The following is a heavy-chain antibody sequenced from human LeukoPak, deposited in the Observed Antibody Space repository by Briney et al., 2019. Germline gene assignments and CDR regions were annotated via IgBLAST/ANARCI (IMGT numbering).Heavy chain of an antibody. CDR3: TRGRDTTGYFVF. CDR2: IDSNTGNP. Sequence: GASVKVSCKASGYTFTNYTINWVRLAPGQGLEWMGWIDSNTGNPTYAQGFAGRFVFSLDTSVTTTYLQISSLRAEDTAVYYCTRGRDTTGYFVFWGQGTLVTVSS. CDR1: GYTFTNYT. D-gene: IGHD3-22*01. V-gene: IGHV7-4-1*02. J-gene: IGHJ4*02.